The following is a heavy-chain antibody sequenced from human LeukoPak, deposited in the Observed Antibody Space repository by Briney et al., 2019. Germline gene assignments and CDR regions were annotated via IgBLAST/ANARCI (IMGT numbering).Heavy chain of an antibody. Sequence: PSETLSLTCAVSGYSISSGDYWGWIRQPPGKGLEWIGSVYYSGSTHYNPSLKSRVTISVDRSRNQFSLRPSSVTAADTAVYYCARNSTVTSPSTGYFDYWGQGTLATVSS. CDR3: ARNSTVTSPSTGYFDY. J-gene: IGHJ4*02. CDR1: GYSISSGDY. V-gene: IGHV4-38-2*01. CDR2: VYYSGST. D-gene: IGHD4-17*01.